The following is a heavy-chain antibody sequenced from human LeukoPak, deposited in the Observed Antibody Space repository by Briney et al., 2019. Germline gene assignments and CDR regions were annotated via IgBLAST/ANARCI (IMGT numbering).Heavy chain of an antibody. Sequence: ASVKVSCKASGGTFSSYAISWVRQAPGQGLEWMGWISAYNGNTNYAQKLQGRVTMTTDTSTSTAYMELRSLRSDDTAVYYCARARGYSYGYGLSIYWGQGTLVTVSS. D-gene: IGHD5-18*01. CDR2: ISAYNGNT. J-gene: IGHJ4*02. CDR3: ARARGYSYGYGLSIY. V-gene: IGHV1-18*01. CDR1: GGTFSSYA.